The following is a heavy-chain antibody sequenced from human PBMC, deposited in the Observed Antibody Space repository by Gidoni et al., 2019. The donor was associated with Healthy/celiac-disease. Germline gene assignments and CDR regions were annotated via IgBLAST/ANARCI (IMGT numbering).Heavy chain of an antibody. V-gene: IGHV5-51*01. D-gene: IGHD4-4*01. CDR2: IYPGDSDT. Sequence: EVQLVQSGAEVKKPGESLKISCKVSGYSFTSYWIGWVRQMPGKGLEWMGIIYPGDSDTRYSPSFQGQVTISADKSISTAYLQWSSLKASDTAMYYCARTLTVTTWVTWFDPWGQGTLVTVSS. CDR3: ARTLTVTTWVTWFDP. J-gene: IGHJ5*02. CDR1: GYSFTSYW.